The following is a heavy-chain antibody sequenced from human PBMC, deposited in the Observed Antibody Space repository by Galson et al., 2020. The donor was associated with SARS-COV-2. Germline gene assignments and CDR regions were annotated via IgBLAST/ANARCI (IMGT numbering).Heavy chain of an antibody. Sequence: ASVKVSCKASGYTFTGYYMHWVRQAPGQGLEWMGWINPNSGGTNYAQKVQGMVTMTRDTSISIAYMELSRLRSDDTAVDYCARDGTAMVTNGFDMWGEGTMVTGFS. V-gene: IGHV1-2*02. CDR2: INPNSGGT. J-gene: IGHJ3*02. D-gene: IGHD5-18*01. CDR1: GYTFTGYY. CDR3: ARDGTAMVTNGFDM.